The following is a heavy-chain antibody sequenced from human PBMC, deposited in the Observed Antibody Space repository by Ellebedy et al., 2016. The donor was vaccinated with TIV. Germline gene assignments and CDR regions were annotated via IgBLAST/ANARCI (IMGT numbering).Heavy chain of an antibody. CDR1: GFTFSTYN. CDR3: ARDRTGGAAGDLNCFDP. CDR2: ISSSSDYI. V-gene: IGHV3-21*01. Sequence: GESLKISCAASGFTFSTYNMNWVRQAPGKGLEWVSSISSSSDYIYYADSVKGRFTTSRDNAKNSLYLQMNSLRAEDTAVSFCARDRTGGAAGDLNCFDPWGQGTLVTVSS. J-gene: IGHJ5*02. D-gene: IGHD6-13*01.